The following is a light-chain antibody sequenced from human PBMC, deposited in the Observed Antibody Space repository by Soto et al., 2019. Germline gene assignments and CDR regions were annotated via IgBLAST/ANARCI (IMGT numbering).Light chain of an antibody. CDR1: QRVSRN. V-gene: IGKV3-15*01. CDR2: DAS. CDR3: QQYNNGPPWT. J-gene: IGKJ1*01. Sequence: EIVMTQSPATLSVSPGERATLSCRASQRVSRNLAWYQQKPGQAPRLLIYDASTRATGIPDRFSGSGSETEFTLTISSLQSEDYAIYYCQQYNNGPPWTFGQGPKVESK.